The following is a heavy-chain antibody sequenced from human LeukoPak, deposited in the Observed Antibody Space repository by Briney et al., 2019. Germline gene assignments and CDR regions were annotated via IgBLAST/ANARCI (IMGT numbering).Heavy chain of an antibody. J-gene: IGHJ2*01. CDR1: GFTFSSYA. Sequence: GGSLRLSCAASGFTFSSYAMHWVRQAPGKGLEWVAVISYDGSNKYYADSVKGRFTISRDNSKNTLYLQMNSLRAEDTAVYYCARVVGYYGSGSYWGNWYFDLWGRSTLVTVSS. CDR3: ARVVGYYGSGSYWGNWYFDL. CDR2: ISYDGSNK. V-gene: IGHV3-30*04. D-gene: IGHD3-10*01.